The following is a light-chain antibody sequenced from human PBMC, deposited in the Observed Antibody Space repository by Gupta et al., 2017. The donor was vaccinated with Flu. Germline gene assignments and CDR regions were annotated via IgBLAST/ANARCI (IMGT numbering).Light chain of an antibody. V-gene: IGLV2-8*01. CDR1: SSDVGAYNY. J-gene: IGLJ3*02. CDR2: GVN. Sequence: QSALTQPPSASGSPGQSVTISCTGTSSDVGAYNYVSWYRQYPGRAPKLMLYGVNKRPSGVPDRFSGSKSGNTASLTVSGLQAEDEADYYCSSYAGNNIMVFGGGTKLTVL. CDR3: SSYAGNNIMV.